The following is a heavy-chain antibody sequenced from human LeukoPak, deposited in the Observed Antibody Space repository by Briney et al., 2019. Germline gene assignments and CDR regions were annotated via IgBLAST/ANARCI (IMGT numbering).Heavy chain of an antibody. V-gene: IGHV3-23*01. CDR3: AKGAIVVVPAARTTFDY. CDR1: GFTFSTYG. Sequence: GGSLRLSCAASGFTFSTYGMSWVRQAPGKGLEWVSAISGSGGSTYYADSVKGRFTISRDNSKNTLYLQMNSLRAEDTAVYYCAKGAIVVVPAARTTFDYWGQGTLVTVSS. CDR2: ISGSGGST. D-gene: IGHD2-2*01. J-gene: IGHJ4*02.